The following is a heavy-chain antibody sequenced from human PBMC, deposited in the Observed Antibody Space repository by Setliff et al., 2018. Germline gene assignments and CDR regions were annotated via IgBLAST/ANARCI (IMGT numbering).Heavy chain of an antibody. D-gene: IGHD6-6*01. Sequence: SETLSLTCAAYGGTFSDYHWTWIRQSPEKGLEWIGEINHRGSTNYNPSLKSRVTISVDTSRDQFSLKLISMIAADTAVYYCARGRNIAARLLDSWGQGTLVTAPQ. J-gene: IGHJ4*02. CDR2: INHRGST. V-gene: IGHV4-34*01. CDR3: ARGRNIAARLLDS. CDR1: GGTFSDYH.